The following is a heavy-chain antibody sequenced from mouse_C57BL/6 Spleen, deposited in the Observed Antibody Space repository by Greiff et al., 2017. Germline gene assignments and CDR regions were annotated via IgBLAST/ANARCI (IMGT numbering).Heavy chain of an antibody. D-gene: IGHD1-1*01. Sequence: EVQLQQSGPGLAKPSQTLSLTCSVTGYSITSDYWNWIRKFPGNKLEYMGYISYSGSTYYNPSLKSRISITRDTSKNQYYLQLNSVTTEDTATYYCAKHYGSSHWYFDVWGTGTTVTVSS. CDR2: ISYSGST. V-gene: IGHV3-8*01. J-gene: IGHJ1*03. CDR3: AKHYGSSHWYFDV. CDR1: GYSITSDY.